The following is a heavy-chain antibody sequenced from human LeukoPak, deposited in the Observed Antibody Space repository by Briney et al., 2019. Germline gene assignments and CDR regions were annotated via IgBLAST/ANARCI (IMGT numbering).Heavy chain of an antibody. V-gene: IGHV3-23*01. J-gene: IGHJ3*02. D-gene: IGHD2-15*01. CDR1: GFTFSNCA. CDR3: VKGFSYSTDALDI. CDR2: INTSGGST. Sequence: GGSLRLSCAASGFTFSNCAMSWVRQAPGKGLDWVSGINTSGGSTYYADTVKGRFTISRDNSKNTLYLQMNSLRAEEQAIYYCVKGFSYSTDALDIWGQGTMVTVSS.